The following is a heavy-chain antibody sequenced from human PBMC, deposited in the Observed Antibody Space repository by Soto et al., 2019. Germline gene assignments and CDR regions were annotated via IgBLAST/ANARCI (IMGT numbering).Heavy chain of an antibody. CDR3: AKEVTVTGNYYYGMDV. Sequence: QVQLVESGGGVVQPGRSLGLSCAASGFPFSDYGMHWVRQAPGKGLEWVAVISYDGRNKYYVDSVKGRFIITRDNSKNTLYLQMNSLRAEDTAVYSCAKEVTVTGNYYYGMDVWGQGTTVTVSS. CDR2: ISYDGRNK. J-gene: IGHJ6*02. V-gene: IGHV3-30*18. CDR1: GFPFSDYG. D-gene: IGHD4-17*01.